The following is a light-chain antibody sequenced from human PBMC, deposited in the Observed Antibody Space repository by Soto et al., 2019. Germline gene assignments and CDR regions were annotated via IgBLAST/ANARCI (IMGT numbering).Light chain of an antibody. CDR3: QHYYGYSRS. CDR1: QSISSW. V-gene: IGKV1-5*03. CDR2: KAS. J-gene: IGKJ2*01. Sequence: DIQMTQSPSTLSASVGDRVTITCRASQSISSWLAWFQQKPWKAPKLLIYKASSLESGVPSRFSGSGSGTEFTLTISSLKPDDFVTSYCQHYYGYSRSFGQGTKLEIK.